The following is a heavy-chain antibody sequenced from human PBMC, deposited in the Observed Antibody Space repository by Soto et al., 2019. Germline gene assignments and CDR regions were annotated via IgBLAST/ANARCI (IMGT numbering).Heavy chain of an antibody. D-gene: IGHD3-10*01. J-gene: IGHJ5*02. CDR2: INHSGST. CDR1: GGSFSGYY. Sequence: TSETLSLTCAVYGGSFSGYYWSWIRQPPGKGLEWIGEINHSGSTNYNPSLKSRVTISVDTSKNQFSLKLSSVTAADTAVYYCAIGYPRSSFRGVTFRFDPWGQGTLVTVSS. V-gene: IGHV4-34*01. CDR3: AIGYPRSSFRGVTFRFDP.